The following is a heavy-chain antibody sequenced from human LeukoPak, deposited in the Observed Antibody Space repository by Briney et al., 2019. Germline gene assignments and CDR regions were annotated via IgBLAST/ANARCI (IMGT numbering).Heavy chain of an antibody. CDR1: GFTFDDYA. Sequence: LRLSCAASGFTFDDYAMHWVRQAPGKGLEWIGYIYHSGSTYYNPSLKSRVTISVDRSKNQFSLKLSSVTAADTAVYYCVAVTTREHFDYWGQGTLVTVSS. J-gene: IGHJ4*02. V-gene: IGHV4-30-2*01. D-gene: IGHD4-17*01. CDR3: VAVTTREHFDY. CDR2: IYHSGST.